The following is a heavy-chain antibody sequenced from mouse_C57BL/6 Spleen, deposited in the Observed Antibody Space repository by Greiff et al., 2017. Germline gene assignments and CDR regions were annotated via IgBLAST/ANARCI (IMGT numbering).Heavy chain of an antibody. CDR1: GYSITSGYD. Sequence: EVKVEESGPGMVKPSQSLSLTCTVTGYSITSGYDWHWIRHFPGNKLEWMGYISYSGSTNYNPSLKSRISITHDTSKNHFFLKLNSVTTEDTATYYCARDSSGSHYYAMDYWGQGTSVTVSS. J-gene: IGHJ4*01. V-gene: IGHV3-1*01. CDR2: ISYSGST. D-gene: IGHD3-2*02. CDR3: ARDSSGSHYYAMDY.